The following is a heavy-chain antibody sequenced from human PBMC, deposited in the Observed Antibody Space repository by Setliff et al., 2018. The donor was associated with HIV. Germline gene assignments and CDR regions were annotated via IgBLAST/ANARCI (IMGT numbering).Heavy chain of an antibody. Sequence: ASVKVSCKASGYTFTSYGISWVRQAPGQGLEWMGWINAYNGNANYVQDLQGRVTMTTDRSTSTAYMELRSLRSDDTAVYYCARDSRGIFDSWPPCYWGQGTLVTVSS. V-gene: IGHV1-18*01. J-gene: IGHJ4*02. CDR3: ARDSRGIFDSWPPCY. CDR2: INAYNGNA. D-gene: IGHD3-9*01. CDR1: GYTFTSYG.